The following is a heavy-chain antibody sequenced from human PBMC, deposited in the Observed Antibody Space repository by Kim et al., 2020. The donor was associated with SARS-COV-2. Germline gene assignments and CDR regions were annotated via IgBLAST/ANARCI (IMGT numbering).Heavy chain of an antibody. J-gene: IGHJ4*02. V-gene: IGHV3-11*04. CDR2: VTGGVEPI. CDR3: TRANYGLDY. Sequence: GGSLRLSCAASGFTFGAYYMSWIRQAPGKGLEWVAYVTGGVEPISQQDSVKGRFTISRDKAKNSRYLQMKSLKAEETAGNYCTRANYGLDYWGQGPLVT. CDR1: GFTFGAYY. D-gene: IGHD3-10*01.